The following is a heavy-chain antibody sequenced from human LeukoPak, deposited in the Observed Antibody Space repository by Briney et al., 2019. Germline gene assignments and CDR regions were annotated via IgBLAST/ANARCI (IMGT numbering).Heavy chain of an antibody. CDR1: GFTFSSYA. V-gene: IGHV3-30*02. J-gene: IGHJ4*02. D-gene: IGHD6-6*01. Sequence: GGSLRLSCAASGFTFSSYAMSWVRQAPGKGLEWVAFIRYDGSNKYYADSVKGRFTISRDNSKNTLYLQMNSLRAEDTAVYYCAKGSSIAADYWGQGTLVTVSS. CDR3: AKGSSIAADY. CDR2: IRYDGSNK.